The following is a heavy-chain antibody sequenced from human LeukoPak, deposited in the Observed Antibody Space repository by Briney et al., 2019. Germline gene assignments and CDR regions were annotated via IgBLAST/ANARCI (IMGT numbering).Heavy chain of an antibody. D-gene: IGHD3-22*01. J-gene: IGHJ4*02. CDR3: AKDSLPHYYDSSGYVNDY. CDR1: GFTFKLYW. V-gene: IGHV3-74*01. CDR2: INDDGSDT. Sequence: GALRLSCAASGFTFKLYWMHWVRQVPGKRPVWVSRINDDGSDTIYADSVRGRFTISRDDAKNTVYLQMNSLRAEDTAVYYCAKDSLPHYYDSSGYVNDYWGQGTLVTVSS.